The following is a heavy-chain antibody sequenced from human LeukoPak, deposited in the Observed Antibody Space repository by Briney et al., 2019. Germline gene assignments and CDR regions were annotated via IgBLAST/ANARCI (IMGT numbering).Heavy chain of an antibody. D-gene: IGHD4/OR15-4a*01. V-gene: IGHV3-66*01. CDR1: GFIVSTNY. J-gene: IGHJ3*01. CDR3: AKDLFMDNYGGGSLGGAYDV. Sequence: GGSLRLSCAASGFIVSTNYMNWVRQAPGKGLEWVSVIYNAGDTYFADSVKGRFTISRDNSKNTVYLQMNNLRGEDTAVYYCAKDLFMDNYGGGSLGGAYDVWGHGTVVTVSA. CDR2: IYNAGDT.